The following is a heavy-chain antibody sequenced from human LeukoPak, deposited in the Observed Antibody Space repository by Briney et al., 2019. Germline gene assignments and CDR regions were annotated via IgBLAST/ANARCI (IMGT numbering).Heavy chain of an antibody. D-gene: IGHD4-17*01. CDR3: AREGDYGDYEGYYGMDV. V-gene: IGHV3-66*01. J-gene: IGHJ6*02. CDR2: IYSGGST. Sequence: GGSLRLSCAASGFTVSSNYMSWVRQAPGKGLEWVSVIYSGGSTYYADSVKGRFTISRDNSKNTLYLQMNSLRAEDTAVYYCAREGDYGDYEGYYGMDVWGQGTTVTLSS. CDR1: GFTVSSNY.